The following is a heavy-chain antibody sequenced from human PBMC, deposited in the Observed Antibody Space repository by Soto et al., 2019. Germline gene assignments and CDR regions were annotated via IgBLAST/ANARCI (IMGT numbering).Heavy chain of an antibody. CDR1: GFTFSSYS. CDR2: ISSSSSYI. V-gene: IGHV3-21*01. CDR3: ARIDYGGNSGLYFDY. J-gene: IGHJ4*02. D-gene: IGHD4-17*01. Sequence: GGSLRLSCAASGFTFSSYSMNWVRQAPGKGLEWVSSISSSSSYIYYADSVKGRFTIPRDNAKNSLYLQMNSLRAEDTAVYYCARIDYGGNSGLYFDYWGQGTLVTVSS.